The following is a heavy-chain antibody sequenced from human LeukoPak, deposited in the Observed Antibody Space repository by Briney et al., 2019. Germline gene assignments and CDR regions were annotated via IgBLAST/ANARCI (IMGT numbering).Heavy chain of an antibody. CDR1: GFTFSSYW. Sequence: GGSLRLSCAASGFTFSSYWMHWVRQAPGKGLVWVSRINSDGSSTSYADSVKGRFTISRDDAKNTLYLQMNSLRAEDTAVYYCAREGLDIVVAFDIWGQGTMVTVSS. V-gene: IGHV3-74*01. CDR2: INSDGSST. CDR3: AREGLDIVVAFDI. J-gene: IGHJ3*02. D-gene: IGHD2-2*03.